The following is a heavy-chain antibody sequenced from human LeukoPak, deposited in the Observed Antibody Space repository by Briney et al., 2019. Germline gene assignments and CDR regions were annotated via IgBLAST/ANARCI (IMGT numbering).Heavy chain of an antibody. Sequence: NTSETLSLTCAVYGGSFSGYYWSWIRQPPGKGLEWIGEINHSGSTNYNPSLKSRVTISVDTSKNQFSLKLSSVTAADTAVYYCARVRLLWFGEPNYFDYWGQGTLVTVSS. CDR1: GGSFSGYY. CDR2: INHSGST. V-gene: IGHV4-34*01. CDR3: ARVRLLWFGEPNYFDY. D-gene: IGHD3-10*01. J-gene: IGHJ4*02.